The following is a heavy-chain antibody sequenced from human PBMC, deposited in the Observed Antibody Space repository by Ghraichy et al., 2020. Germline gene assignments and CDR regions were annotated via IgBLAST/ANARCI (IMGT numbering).Heavy chain of an antibody. CDR3: ARIYSYYYGTGGQPLRDYYSGVDV. CDR2: FYYIGSS. Sequence: SETLSLTCAVSGASISDGGYSWSWIRQSPGKGLEWLGSFYYIGSSYYTPSLESRLSISGDTSKNQFFLKLRSVTAADTAGYYCARIYSYYYGTGGQPLRDYYSGVDVWGQGTTVIVSS. J-gene: IGHJ6*02. V-gene: IGHV4-30-4*07. D-gene: IGHD3-10*01. CDR1: GASISDGGYS.